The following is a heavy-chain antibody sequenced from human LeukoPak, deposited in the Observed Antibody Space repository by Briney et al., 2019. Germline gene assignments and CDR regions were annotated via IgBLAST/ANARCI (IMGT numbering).Heavy chain of an antibody. CDR3: ARGASSSWCPTGLDWRPKVKWYIDL. V-gene: IGHV4-59*01. CDR1: GGSISSFY. J-gene: IGHJ2*01. Sequence: PSETLSLTCSVSGGSISSFYCSWIRQPPGKGLEWIGYTSYSGNTNYNPSLKSRVTMSVDTSRKQFSLRLTSVTAADTAVYYCARGASSSWCPTGLDWRPKVKWYIDLWGRGTLVTVSS. CDR2: TSYSGNT. D-gene: IGHD6-13*01.